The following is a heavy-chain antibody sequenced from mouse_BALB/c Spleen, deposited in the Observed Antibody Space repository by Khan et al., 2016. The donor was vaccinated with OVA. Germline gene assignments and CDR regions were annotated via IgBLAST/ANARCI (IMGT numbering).Heavy chain of an antibody. CDR3: AASIRFYYSMDY. CDR1: GYTFTSYW. D-gene: IGHD6-1*01. J-gene: IGHJ4*01. V-gene: IGHV1-7*01. CDR2: INPSTGYT. Sequence: VQLQESGAELAKPGASVKMSCKASGYTFTSYWMHWVKQRPGQGLEWIGYINPSTGYTEYNQTFKDKATLTTDKSSSTAYMQLSSLTSEDSAVYYCAASIRFYYSMDYWGQGTSVTVSS.